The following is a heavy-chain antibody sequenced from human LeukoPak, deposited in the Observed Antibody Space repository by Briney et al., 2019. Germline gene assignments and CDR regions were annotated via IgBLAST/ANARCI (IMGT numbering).Heavy chain of an antibody. CDR2: VSWNSGII. V-gene: IGHV3-9*01. Sequence: GGSLRLSCAASGFTFDDYAMHWVRQAPGKGLEWVSGVSWNSGIIGYADSVKGRFTIYRDNAKNSLYLQMNSLRAEDTALYYCAKDIHYYDSSGYYYGFDYWGQGTLVTVSS. CDR1: GFTFDDYA. CDR3: AKDIHYYDSSGYYYGFDY. D-gene: IGHD3-22*01. J-gene: IGHJ4*02.